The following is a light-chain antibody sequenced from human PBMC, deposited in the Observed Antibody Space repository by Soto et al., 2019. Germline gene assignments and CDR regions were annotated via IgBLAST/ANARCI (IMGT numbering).Light chain of an antibody. CDR2: EVT. V-gene: IGLV2-14*01. CDR1: SGDIGGYNY. J-gene: IGLJ3*02. Sequence: QSALTQPASVSGSPGQSITISCTGTSGDIGGYNYVSWYQQHPGKAPKLLISEVTNRPSGVSNRFSGSKSGNTASLTISGLQAEDEADYYCGSFTTSRIWVFGGGTKLTVL. CDR3: GSFTTSRIWV.